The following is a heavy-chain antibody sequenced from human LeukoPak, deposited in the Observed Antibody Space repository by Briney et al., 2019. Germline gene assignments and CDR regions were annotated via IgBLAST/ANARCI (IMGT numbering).Heavy chain of an antibody. CDR3: ARLDSSSY. V-gene: IGHV1-2*02. D-gene: IGHD6-13*01. CDR1: GYTFTSYD. CDR2: INPNSGGT. Sequence: ASVKVSCKASGYTFTSYDINWVRQATGQGLEWMGWINPNSGGTNYAQKFQGRVTMTRDTSISTAYMELSRLRSDDTAVYYCARLDSSSYWGQGTLVTVSS. J-gene: IGHJ4*02.